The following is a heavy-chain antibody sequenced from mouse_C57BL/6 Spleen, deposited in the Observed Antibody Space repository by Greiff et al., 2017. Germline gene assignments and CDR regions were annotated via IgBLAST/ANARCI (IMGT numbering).Heavy chain of an antibody. D-gene: IGHD2-1*01. CDR1: GFTFSDYY. Sequence: EVQVVESEGGLVQPGSSMKLSCTASGFTFSDYYMAWVRQVPEKGLEWVANINYDGSSTYYLDSLKSRFIISRDNAKNILYLQMSSLKSEDTATYYCAREEIYYGPMDYWGQGTSVTVSS. CDR3: AREEIYYGPMDY. J-gene: IGHJ4*01. CDR2: INYDGSST. V-gene: IGHV5-16*01.